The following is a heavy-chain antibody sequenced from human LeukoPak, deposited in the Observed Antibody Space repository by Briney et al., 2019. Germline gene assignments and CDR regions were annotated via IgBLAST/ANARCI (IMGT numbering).Heavy chain of an antibody. V-gene: IGHV3-64*01. CDR2: ISSSGGST. Sequence: PGGSLRLSCAASGFTFSSYAMHWVHQAPGKGVEYVAAISSSGGSTYYANSVKGRFTISRDNSKNTLYLQMGSLRAEDMAVYYCARGTIRGVAYNWFDPWGQGTLVTVSS. CDR3: ARGTIRGVAYNWFDP. J-gene: IGHJ5*02. CDR1: GFTFSSYA. D-gene: IGHD3-10*01.